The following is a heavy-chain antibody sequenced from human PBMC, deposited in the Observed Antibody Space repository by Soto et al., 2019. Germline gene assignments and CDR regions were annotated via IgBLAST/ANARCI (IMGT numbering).Heavy chain of an antibody. CDR2: MNPNSGNT. J-gene: IGHJ6*02. D-gene: IGHD3-3*01. CDR3: ARVVTIFGVVIMNYGMDV. CDR1: GYTFTSYD. V-gene: IGHV1-8*01. Sequence: GASVKVSCKASGYTFTSYDINWVRQATGQGLEWMGWMNPNSGNTGYAQKFQGRVTMTRNTSISTAYMELSSLRSEDTAVYYCARVVTIFGVVIMNYGMDVWGQGTTVTVSS.